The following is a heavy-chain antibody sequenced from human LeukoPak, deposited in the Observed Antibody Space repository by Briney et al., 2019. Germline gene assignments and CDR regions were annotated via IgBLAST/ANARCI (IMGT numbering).Heavy chain of an antibody. CDR3: VGGGSSGLSVY. D-gene: IGHD6-19*01. CDR1: GFTSSDHY. V-gene: IGHV3-72*01. J-gene: IGHJ4*02. CDR2: TRTKANSHTR. Sequence: AGSLRLSCAAAGFTSSDHYMGWVRQPPGRGLEWVARTRTKANSHTREYAASVKGRFNLSRDDSENSLNLQMNSLKTEDTAGYYCVGGGSSGLSVYWGQGTLVTVSS.